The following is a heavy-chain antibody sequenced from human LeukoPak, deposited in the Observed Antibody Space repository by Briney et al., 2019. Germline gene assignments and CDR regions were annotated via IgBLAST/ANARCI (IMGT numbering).Heavy chain of an antibody. V-gene: IGHV1-69*05. CDR2: IIPIFGTA. J-gene: IGHJ3*02. D-gene: IGHD3-22*01. Sequence: ASVKVSCKASGGTFSSYAISWVRQAPGQELEWMGGIIPIFGTANYAQKFQGRVTITTDESTSTAYMELSSLRSEDTAVYYCARALYYYDSSGYYPEGAFDIWGQGTMVTVSS. CDR3: ARALYYYDSSGYYPEGAFDI. CDR1: GGTFSSYA.